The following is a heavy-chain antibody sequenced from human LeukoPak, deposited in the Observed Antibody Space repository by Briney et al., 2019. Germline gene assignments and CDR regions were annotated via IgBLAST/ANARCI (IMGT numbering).Heavy chain of an antibody. J-gene: IGHJ4*02. D-gene: IGHD5-12*01. CDR3: AREASGYDTFDY. CDR1: GYTFTGYY. CDR2: INPNSGGT. V-gene: IGHV1-2*02. Sequence: ASVKVSCKASGYTFTGYYMHWVRQAPGQGLEWMGWINPNSGGTNYAQKFQGRVTTTRDTSISTAYMELSRLRSDDTAVYYCAREASGYDTFDYWGQGTLVTVSS.